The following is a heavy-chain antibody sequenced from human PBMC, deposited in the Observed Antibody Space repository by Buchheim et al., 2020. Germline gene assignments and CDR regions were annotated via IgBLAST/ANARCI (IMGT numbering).Heavy chain of an antibody. Sequence: EVQLVESGGGLVQPGGSLRLSCAASGFTFSSYWMSWVRQAPGKGLEWVANIKQDGSEKYYVDSVKGQFTISRDNAKNSLYLQMNSLRAEDTAVYYCARHWDSNIQLYYYYGMDVWGQGTT. D-gene: IGHD4-11*01. CDR3: ARHWDSNIQLYYYYGMDV. V-gene: IGHV3-7*01. J-gene: IGHJ6*02. CDR2: IKQDGSEK. CDR1: GFTFSSYW.